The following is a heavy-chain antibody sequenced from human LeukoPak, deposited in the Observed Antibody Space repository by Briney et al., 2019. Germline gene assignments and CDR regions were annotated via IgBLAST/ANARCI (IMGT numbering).Heavy chain of an antibody. V-gene: IGHV4-34*01. CDR2: INDYTGDT. D-gene: IGHD3-22*01. CDR3: AGGRIAKIVVVHSFSYGMDV. Sequence: SETLSLTCTVFCGSFTDYFWTWIRHSPGKGLEWIGEINDYTGDTNYNPSLNSRVSISLEKSKNQFSLELRSVTAADTAVYYCAGGRIAKIVVVHSFSYGMDVWGQGTTVTVSS. CDR1: CGSFTDYF. J-gene: IGHJ6*02.